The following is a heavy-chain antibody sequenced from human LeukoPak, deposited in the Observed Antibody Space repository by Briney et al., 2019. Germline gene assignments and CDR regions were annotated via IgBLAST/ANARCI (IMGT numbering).Heavy chain of an antibody. D-gene: IGHD2-2*01. CDR1: GYSINSGYY. CDR3: ARQIVVVPAAEGSDWFDP. V-gene: IGHV4-38-2*01. J-gene: IGHJ5*02. Sequence: SETLSLTCAVSGYSINSGYYWGWIRQPPGKGLEWIGSIYHSGSTYYNPSLKSRVTISVDTSKNQFSLKLSSVTAADTAVYYGARQIVVVPAAEGSDWFDPWGQGTLVTVSS. CDR2: IYHSGST.